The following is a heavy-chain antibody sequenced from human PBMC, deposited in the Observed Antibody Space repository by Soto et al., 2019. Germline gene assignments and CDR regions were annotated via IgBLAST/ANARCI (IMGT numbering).Heavy chain of an antibody. CDR1: GGSISSSNW. J-gene: IGHJ4*02. D-gene: IGHD6-13*01. Sequence: PSETLSLTCAVSGGSISSSNWWSWVRQPPGKGLEWIGEIYHSGSTNYNPSLKSRVTISVDKSKNQFSLKLSSVTAADTAVYYCARDSVGSSSWRKEYYFDYRRQGTLVTVSS. V-gene: IGHV4-4*02. CDR2: IYHSGST. CDR3: ARDSVGSSSWRKEYYFDY.